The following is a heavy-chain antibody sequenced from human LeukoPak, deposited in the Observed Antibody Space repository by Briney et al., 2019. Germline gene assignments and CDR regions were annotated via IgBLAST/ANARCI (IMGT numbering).Heavy chain of an antibody. D-gene: IGHD3-16*01. CDR3: AKDRGGGGVLIDY. CDR2: ISRDGGST. J-gene: IGHJ4*02. V-gene: IGHV3-43D*03. CDR1: GFTFDDYA. Sequence: PGGSLRLSCAASGFTFDDYAMHWVRQAPGKGLEWVSLISRDGGSTYYADSVKGRFTISRDNSKNSLYLQMNSLRAEDTALYYCAKDRGGGGVLIDYWGQGTLVTVSS.